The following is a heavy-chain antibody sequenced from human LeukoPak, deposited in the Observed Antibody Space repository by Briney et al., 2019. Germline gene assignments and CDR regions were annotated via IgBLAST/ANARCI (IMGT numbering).Heavy chain of an antibody. CDR2: INHSGDT. V-gene: IGHV4-34*01. D-gene: IGHD1-1*01. CDR3: ARGRQLNS. J-gene: IGHJ4*02. Sequence: SETLSLTCAVYGGSCRDYLWSWVREFPGKGLEWIGEINHSGDTNYNPSLKSRVTISVDTSKNQFSLKLSSVTAADTAVYCARGRQLNSWGQGSLVTVSS. CDR1: GGSCRDYL.